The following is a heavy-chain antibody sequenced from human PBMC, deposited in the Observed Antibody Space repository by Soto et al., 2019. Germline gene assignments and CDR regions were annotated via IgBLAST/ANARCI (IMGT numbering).Heavy chain of an antibody. Sequence: QVQLQESGPGLVKPSQTLSLTCTVSGGSISSGGYYWTWIRQHPGKGLEWIGYIYYSGSTYYNPSPRRRVTISGATSKTQFSLKLSSVTAADTAVYYCARSVFPWGQGTLVTVSS. CDR1: GGSISSGGYY. J-gene: IGHJ5*02. CDR3: ARSVFP. V-gene: IGHV4-31*03. CDR2: IYYSGST.